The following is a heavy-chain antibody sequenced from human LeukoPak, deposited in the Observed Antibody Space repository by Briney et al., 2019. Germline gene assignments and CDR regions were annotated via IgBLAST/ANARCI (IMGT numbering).Heavy chain of an antibody. V-gene: IGHV3-21*01. Sequence: PGGSLRLSCATSGFTFSRYTMSWVREAPGKVLEWVSSITSSSSYIYYADSVKGRFTISRDNAKNSLYLQMNTLRAEDTAVYYCTRDGDTGMVGGYYYYMDVWGKGTTVTVSS. J-gene: IGHJ6*03. CDR3: TRDGDTGMVGGYYYYMDV. CDR2: ITSSSSYI. CDR1: GFTFSRYT. D-gene: IGHD5-18*01.